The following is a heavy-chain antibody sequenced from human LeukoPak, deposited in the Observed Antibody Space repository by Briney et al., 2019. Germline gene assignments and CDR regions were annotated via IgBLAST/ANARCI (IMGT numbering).Heavy chain of an antibody. CDR1: GFTFSSYA. Sequence: GGSLRLSCAASGFTFSSYAMSWVRQAPGKGLEWVSAISGSGGSTYYADSVKGRFTISRDNSKNMLYLQMNSLRAEDTAVYYCAKDLGYGGYNWFDPWGQGTLVTVSS. CDR2: ISGSGGST. J-gene: IGHJ5*02. CDR3: AKDLGYGGYNWFDP. D-gene: IGHD3-16*01. V-gene: IGHV3-23*01.